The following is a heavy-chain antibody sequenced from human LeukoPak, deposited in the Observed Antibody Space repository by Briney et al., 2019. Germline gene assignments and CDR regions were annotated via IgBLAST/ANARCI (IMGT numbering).Heavy chain of an antibody. J-gene: IGHJ4*02. CDR2: INSDGSST. Sequence: PGRSLRLSCAASGFTFSSYWMHWVRQAPGKGLVWVSRINSDGSSTSYADSVKGRFTISRDNAKNTLYLQMNSLRAEDTAVYYCARAGDYYYDSSGYYPFDYWGQGTLVTVSS. V-gene: IGHV3-74*01. CDR1: GFTFSSYW. D-gene: IGHD3-22*01. CDR3: ARAGDYYYDSSGYYPFDY.